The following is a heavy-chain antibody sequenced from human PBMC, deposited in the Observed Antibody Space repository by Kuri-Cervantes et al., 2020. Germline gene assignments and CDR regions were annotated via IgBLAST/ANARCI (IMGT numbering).Heavy chain of an antibody. D-gene: IGHD2-21*01. V-gene: IGHV1-2*02. Sequence: ASVKVSCKASGYTFTGYYIHWVRQAPGQGLEWMGWINPNSGDTNYAQKFQGRVTMTRDTSISTAYVELNRLTSDDTAVYYCARTAPVAFDAFEIWGQGTMVTVSS. J-gene: IGHJ3*02. CDR3: ARTAPVAFDAFEI. CDR1: GYTFTGYY. CDR2: INPNSGDT.